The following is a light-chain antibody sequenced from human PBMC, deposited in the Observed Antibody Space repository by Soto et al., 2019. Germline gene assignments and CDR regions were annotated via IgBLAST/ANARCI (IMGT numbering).Light chain of an antibody. V-gene: IGLV1-40*01. J-gene: IGLJ2*01. CDR1: SCNIGAGYD. CDR3: QSYDSSLSGVV. CDR2: ANY. Sequence: QSVLTQPPSVSGAPGQRVTISCAGSSCNIGAGYDVHWYQQLPGAAPKLLIYANYYRPSGVPDRFSGSKSGTSASLAITGLQAEDEADYYCQSYDSSLSGVVFGGGTKAIVL.